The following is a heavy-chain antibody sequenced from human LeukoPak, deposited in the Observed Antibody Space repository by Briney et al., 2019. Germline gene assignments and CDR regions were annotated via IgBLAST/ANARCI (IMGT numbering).Heavy chain of an antibody. J-gene: IGHJ3*02. CDR1: GFTVSSNY. Sequence: GGSLRLSCAASGFTVSSNYMSWVRQAPGKGLEWVSVIYSGGSTYYADSVKGRFTISRDNSKNTLYLQMNSLRAEDTAVYYCAKPRSGGLGLRAFDIWGQGTMVTVSS. CDR2: IYSGGST. D-gene: IGHD3-16*01. CDR3: AKPRSGGLGLRAFDI. V-gene: IGHV3-53*01.